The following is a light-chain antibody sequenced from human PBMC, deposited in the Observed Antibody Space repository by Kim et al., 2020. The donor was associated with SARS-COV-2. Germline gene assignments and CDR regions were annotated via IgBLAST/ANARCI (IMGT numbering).Light chain of an antibody. CDR1: ALQKQY. J-gene: IGLJ3*02. V-gene: IGLV3-25*03. CDR2: KDS. CDR3: QSADSSGTYWV. Sequence: PGQTARITRSGDALQKQYAYWYQQKPGQAPVLVIYKDSERPSGIPERFSGSSSGTTVTFTISGVQAEDEADYYCQSADSSGTYWVFGGGTKLTFL.